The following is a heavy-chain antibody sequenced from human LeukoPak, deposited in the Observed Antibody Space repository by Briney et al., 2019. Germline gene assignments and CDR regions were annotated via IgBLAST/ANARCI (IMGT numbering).Heavy chain of an antibody. D-gene: IGHD6-13*01. Sequence: SETLSLTCTVSGGSISSYYWSWIRQPAGKGLEWIGRIYTSGSTNYNPSLKSRVTISVDTSKNQFSLKLSSVTAADTAVYYCARHGKQQQRYYYYYGMDVWGQGTTVTVSS. CDR3: ARHGKQQQRYYYYYGMDV. V-gene: IGHV4-4*07. CDR2: IYTSGST. CDR1: GGSISSYY. J-gene: IGHJ6*02.